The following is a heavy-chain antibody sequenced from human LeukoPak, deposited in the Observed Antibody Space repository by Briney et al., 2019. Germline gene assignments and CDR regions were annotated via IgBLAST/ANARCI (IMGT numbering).Heavy chain of an antibody. CDR3: AREEYCSSTSCYTEY. D-gene: IGHD2-2*02. Sequence: ASVKVSCKASGYTFTGYYMHWVRQAPGQGLEWMGWINPNSGGTNYAQKFQGRVTMTRDTSISTAYMELSSLRSDDTAVYYCAREEYCSSTSCYTEYWGQGTLVTVSS. V-gene: IGHV1-2*02. CDR2: INPNSGGT. J-gene: IGHJ4*02. CDR1: GYTFTGYY.